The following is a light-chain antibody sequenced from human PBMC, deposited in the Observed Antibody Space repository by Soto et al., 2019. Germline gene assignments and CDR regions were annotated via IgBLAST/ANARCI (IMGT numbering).Light chain of an antibody. CDR1: SSNIGNNA. J-gene: IGLJ1*01. CDR2: YDD. V-gene: IGLV1-36*01. CDR3: AAWDDSLNGYV. Sequence: QSVLTQPPSVSGAPRQRVTISCSGSSSNIGNNAVNWYQQLPGKAPKLLIYYDDLLPSGVSDRFSGSKSDTSASLAISGFQSEDEADYYCAAWDDSLNGYVFGTGTKVTVL.